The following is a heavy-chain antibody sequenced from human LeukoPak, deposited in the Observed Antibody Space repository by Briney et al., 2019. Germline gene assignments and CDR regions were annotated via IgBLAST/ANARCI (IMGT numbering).Heavy chain of an antibody. J-gene: IGHJ4*02. Sequence: SETLSLTCTVSGGSISSSSSYWGWIRQPPGKGLEWIGSIYYSGSTYYNPSLKSRVTISVDTSKNQFSLKLSSVTAADTAVYYCARTGAASTANYFDYWGQGTLVTVSS. D-gene: IGHD2-2*01. CDR1: GGSISSSSSY. CDR3: ARTGAASTANYFDY. V-gene: IGHV4-39*01. CDR2: IYYSGST.